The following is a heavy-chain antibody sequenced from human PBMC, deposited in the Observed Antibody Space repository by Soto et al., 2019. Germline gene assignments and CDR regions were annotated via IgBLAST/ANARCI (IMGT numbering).Heavy chain of an antibody. D-gene: IGHD3-9*01. V-gene: IGHV4-31*03. CDR2: IYYSGST. Sequence: QVQLQESGPGLVKASQTLSLTCTVSGDSISSDGYYLTWIRQHPGKGLEWIGDIYYSGSTSYNPSLESRGTMSVHTSDNQLSLKLLSVTAADTAVYYSARRHDALTGPDAFDVWGQGTKVTVSS. CDR3: ARRHDALTGPDAFDV. CDR1: GDSISSDGYY. J-gene: IGHJ3*01.